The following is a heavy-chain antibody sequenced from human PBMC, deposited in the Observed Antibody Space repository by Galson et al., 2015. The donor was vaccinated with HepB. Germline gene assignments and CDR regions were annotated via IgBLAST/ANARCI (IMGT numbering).Heavy chain of an antibody. CDR3: ARDYYDSSGYRGYYYYMDV. CDR1: GGTFSRYA. Sequence: SVKVSCKASGGTFSRYAISWVRQAPGQGLEWMGGIIPIFGTANYAQKFQGRVTITADESTSTAYMELSSLRSEDTAVYYCARDYYDSSGYRGYYYYMDVWGKGTTVTVSS. CDR2: IIPIFGTA. D-gene: IGHD3-22*01. V-gene: IGHV1-69*13. J-gene: IGHJ6*03.